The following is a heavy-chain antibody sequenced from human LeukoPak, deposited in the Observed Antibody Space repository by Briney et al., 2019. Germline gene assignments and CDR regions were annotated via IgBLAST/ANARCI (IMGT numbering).Heavy chain of an antibody. CDR1: GFTFSSYG. CDR3: AREEGDSSGYYSDY. Sequence: GGSLRLSCAASGFTFSSYGMHWVRQAPGKGLEWVAFIRYDGSNKYYADSVKGRFTISRDNAKNSLYLQMNSLRAEDTAVYYCAREEGDSSGYYSDYWGQGTLVTVSS. J-gene: IGHJ4*02. D-gene: IGHD3-22*01. CDR2: IRYDGSNK. V-gene: IGHV3-30*02.